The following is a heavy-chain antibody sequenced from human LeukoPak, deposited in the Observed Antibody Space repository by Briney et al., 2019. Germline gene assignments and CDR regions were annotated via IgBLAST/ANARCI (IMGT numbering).Heavy chain of an antibody. J-gene: IGHJ4*02. CDR2: ISAYNGNT. Sequence: ASVKVSCKASGYTFTSYGISWVRQAPGQGLEWMGWISAYNGNTNYAQKLQGRVTMTTDTSTSTAYMELSSLRSEDTAVYYCARGSSGWSPFHYWGQGTLVTVSS. V-gene: IGHV1-18*01. D-gene: IGHD6-19*01. CDR3: ARGSSGWSPFHY. CDR1: GYTFTSYG.